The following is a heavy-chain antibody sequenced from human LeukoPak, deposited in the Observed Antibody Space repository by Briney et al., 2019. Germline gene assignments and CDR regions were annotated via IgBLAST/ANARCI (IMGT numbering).Heavy chain of an antibody. CDR1: GGSFSGYY. Sequence: PSETLSLTCAVYGGSFSGYYWSRIRQPPGKGLEWIGEINHSGSTNYNPSLKSRVTISVDTSKNQSTLKLSSVTAADTAVYYCARGRYGWLPFDYWGQGTLVTVSS. V-gene: IGHV4-34*01. CDR3: ARGRYGWLPFDY. J-gene: IGHJ4*02. D-gene: IGHD3-16*01. CDR2: INHSGST.